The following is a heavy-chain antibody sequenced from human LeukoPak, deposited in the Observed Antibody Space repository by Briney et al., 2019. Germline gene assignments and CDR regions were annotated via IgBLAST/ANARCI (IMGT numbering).Heavy chain of an antibody. J-gene: IGHJ3*02. CDR1: GVSISSGGYY. D-gene: IGHD3-22*01. CDR2: IYYSGST. CDR3: ARLIYYDSSGYYSSGAFDI. V-gene: IGHV4-31*03. Sequence: PSQTLSLTCTVSGVSISSGGYYWSWIRQHPGKGLEWIGYIYYSGSTYYNPSLKSRVTISVDTSKNQFSLKLSSVTAADTAVYYCARLIYYDSSGYYSSGAFDIWGQGTMVTVSS.